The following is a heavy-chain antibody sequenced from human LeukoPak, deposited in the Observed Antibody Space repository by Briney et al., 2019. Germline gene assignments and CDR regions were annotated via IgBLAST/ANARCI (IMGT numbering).Heavy chain of an antibody. D-gene: IGHD6-19*01. Sequence: SQTPSLTCTVSGDPIRSDSYYWNWLRQPAGKGLEWIGRIYASGSTNYNPSLKSRDTISLDTSRNRFSLNLSSVTATDTAVYFCARDRSSGWLNWFDPWGQGTLVTVSP. J-gene: IGHJ5*02. CDR2: IYASGST. CDR1: GDPIRSDSYY. V-gene: IGHV4-61*02. CDR3: ARDRSSGWLNWFDP.